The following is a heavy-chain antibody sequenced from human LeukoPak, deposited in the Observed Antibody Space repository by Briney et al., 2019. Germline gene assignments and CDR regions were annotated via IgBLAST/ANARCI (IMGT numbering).Heavy chain of an antibody. D-gene: IGHD3-10*02. J-gene: IGHJ4*02. CDR2: IWFDGSNK. V-gene: IGHV3-33*01. Sequence: GRSLRLSCAASKFTFSTYGMHRVRQAPGKGREWVAFIWFDGSNKYYADSVKGRFTISRGNSKNTLYLQMNSLRAEDTAVYYCCSGSPKGVDYWGQGTLVTVSS. CDR1: KFTFSTYG. CDR3: CSGSPKGVDY.